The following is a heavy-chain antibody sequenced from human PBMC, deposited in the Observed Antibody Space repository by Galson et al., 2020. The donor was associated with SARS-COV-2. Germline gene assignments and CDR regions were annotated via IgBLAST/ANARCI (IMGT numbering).Heavy chain of an antibody. Sequence: GGSLRLSCAASGFTFSSYGMHWVRQAPGKGLEWVAVIWYDGSNKYYADSVKGRFTISRDNSKNTLYLQMNSLRAEDTAVYYCARDREGDYYDSSGFDYWGQGTLVTVSS. CDR3: ARDREGDYYDSSGFDY. V-gene: IGHV3-33*01. J-gene: IGHJ4*02. D-gene: IGHD3-22*01. CDR2: IWYDGSNK. CDR1: GFTFSSYG.